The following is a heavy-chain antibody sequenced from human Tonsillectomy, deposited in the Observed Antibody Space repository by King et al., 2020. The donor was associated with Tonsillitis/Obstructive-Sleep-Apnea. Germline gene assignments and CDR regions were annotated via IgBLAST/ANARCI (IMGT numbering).Heavy chain of an antibody. CDR2: INWNGVNK. CDR1: GFTFDDFG. V-gene: IGHV3-20*04. J-gene: IGHJ4*02. D-gene: IGHD4-17*01. Sequence: VQLVESGGGVVRPGGSLRLSCAASGFTFDDFGMSWVRQAPGKGLEWVSGINWNGVNKRYADSVKGRFTISRDNAKNSLYLQMSSLRAEDTAFYYCARNFGDPDYWGQGTLVTVSS. CDR3: ARNFGDPDY.